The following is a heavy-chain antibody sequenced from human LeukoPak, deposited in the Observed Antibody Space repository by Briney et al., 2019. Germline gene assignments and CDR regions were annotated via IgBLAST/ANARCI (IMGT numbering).Heavy chain of an antibody. CDR2: IYYSGST. V-gene: IGHV4-59*11. CDR3: ASASRGIFDY. D-gene: IGHD3-10*01. J-gene: IGHJ4*02. CDR1: GASISSHY. Sequence: SETLSLTCTVSGASISSHYWSWVRQPPGKGLEWIAYIYYSGSTNYNPSLKSRVTISIDTSNNQFSLKLSSVTAADTAVYYCASASRGIFDYWGQGTLVTVSS.